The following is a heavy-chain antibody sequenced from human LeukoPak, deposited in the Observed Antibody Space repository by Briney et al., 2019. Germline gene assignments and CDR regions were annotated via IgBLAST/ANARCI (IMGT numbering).Heavy chain of an antibody. CDR3: AKGGPIFGELLYYFDY. V-gene: IGHV3-23*01. CDR1: GFTFSSYA. CDR2: IRGSGGST. J-gene: IGHJ4*02. Sequence: PGGSLRLSCAASGFTFSSYAMSWVRQAPGKGLEWVSAIRGSGGSTYYADSVKGRFTISRDNSKNTLYLQMNSLRAEDTAVYYCAKGGPIFGELLYYFDYWGQGTLVTVSS. D-gene: IGHD3-10*02.